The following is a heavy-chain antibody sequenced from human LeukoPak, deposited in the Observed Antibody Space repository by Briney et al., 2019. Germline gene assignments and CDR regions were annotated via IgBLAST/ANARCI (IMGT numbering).Heavy chain of an antibody. CDR2: ISGSDART. CDR1: GFTFSSNA. Sequence: PGGSLRLSCAASGFTFSSNAMSWVRQAPGKGLEWVSAISGSDARTYYADSVKGRFTISRDNSKNTLYLQMSSLRAEDTAVYYCAKPLSGWYSFDYWGQGTLVTVPS. V-gene: IGHV3-23*01. D-gene: IGHD6-19*01. CDR3: AKPLSGWYSFDY. J-gene: IGHJ4*02.